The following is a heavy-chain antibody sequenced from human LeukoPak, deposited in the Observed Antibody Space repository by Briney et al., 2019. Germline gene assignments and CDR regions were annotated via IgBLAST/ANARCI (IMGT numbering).Heavy chain of an antibody. Sequence: GGSLRLSCAASGFTFSSYAMSWVRQAPGKGLEWVSAISGSGGSTYYADSVKGRFTISRDNAKNSLYLQMNSLRAEDAALYYCASAGGRSYWGYYFDYWGQGTLVTVSS. D-gene: IGHD3-10*01. V-gene: IGHV3-23*01. CDR2: ISGSGGST. J-gene: IGHJ4*02. CDR3: ASAGGRSYWGYYFDY. CDR1: GFTFSSYA.